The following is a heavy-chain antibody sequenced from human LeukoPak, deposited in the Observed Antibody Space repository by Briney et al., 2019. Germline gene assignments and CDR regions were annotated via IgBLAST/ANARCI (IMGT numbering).Heavy chain of an antibody. D-gene: IGHD1-26*01. CDR2: TWYDGSNK. J-gene: IGHJ4*02. V-gene: IGHV3-33*01. CDR1: GFTFSSYG. CDR3: AREVWSSGSYYVPFDY. Sequence: GGSLRLSCAASGFTFSSYGMHWVRQAPGKGLEWVAVTWYDGSNKYYADSVKGRFTISRDNSKNTLYLQMNSLRAEDTAVYYCAREVWSSGSYYVPFDYWGQGTLVTVSS.